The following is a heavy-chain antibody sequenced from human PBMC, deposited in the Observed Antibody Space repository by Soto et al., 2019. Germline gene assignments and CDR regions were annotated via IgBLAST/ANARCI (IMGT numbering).Heavy chain of an antibody. J-gene: IGHJ5*02. CDR3: ARAGYYDLWSGYRNWFDP. CDR1: GGSISSGSYY. Sequence: SETLSLTCTVSGGSISSGSYYWGWIRQPPGKGLEWIGTMSYSGNTYYNPSLKSRVTISVDTSKNQFSLKLSSVTAADTAVYYCARAGYYDLWSGYRNWFDPWGQGTLVTVSS. CDR2: MSYSGNT. V-gene: IGHV4-39*07. D-gene: IGHD3-3*01.